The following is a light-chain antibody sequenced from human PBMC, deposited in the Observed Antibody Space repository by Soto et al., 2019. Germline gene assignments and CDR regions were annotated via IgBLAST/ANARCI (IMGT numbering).Light chain of an antibody. CDR3: QQYNSWPPT. CDR1: QSVRSN. J-gene: IGKJ1*01. CDR2: AAS. V-gene: IGKV3-15*01. Sequence: LMTQSPATLSFSPGERATRACVASQSVRSNLAWYQQKPGQPPRLLIYAASTRVTTIPARFSGSEFGTEFTLTISSLQSEDFAVYYCQQYNSWPPTFGQGTKVDIK.